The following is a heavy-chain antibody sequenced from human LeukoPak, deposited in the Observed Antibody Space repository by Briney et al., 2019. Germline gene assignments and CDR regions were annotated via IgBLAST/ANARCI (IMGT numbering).Heavy chain of an antibody. Sequence: GGSLRLSCAASGFTFSDYYMSWIRQAPGKGLEWVSHISSSNSYTNYADSVKGRFTISRDNAKNSLYLQMNSLRAEDTAVYYCARVERSYGSDYWGQGTLVTVSS. V-gene: IGHV3-11*06. CDR1: GFTFSDYY. CDR3: ARVERSYGSDY. D-gene: IGHD5-18*01. CDR2: ISSSNSYT. J-gene: IGHJ4*02.